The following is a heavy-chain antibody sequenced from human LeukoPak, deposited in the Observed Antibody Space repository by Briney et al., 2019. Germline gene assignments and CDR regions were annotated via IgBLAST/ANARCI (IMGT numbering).Heavy chain of an antibody. D-gene: IGHD2-15*01. CDR2: VSSSSSTI. V-gene: IGHV3-48*01. CDR3: ARDGVVAGPWHFDY. Sequence: GGALRLSCAASGFTFSSYSLNWGRQAPGRGREGVSRVSSSSSTIYYADSVKGRFTITRDNAKTSLYLQMHSLRAEDTAVYYCARDGVVAGPWHFDYWGQGTLVTVSS. J-gene: IGHJ4*02. CDR1: GFTFSSYS.